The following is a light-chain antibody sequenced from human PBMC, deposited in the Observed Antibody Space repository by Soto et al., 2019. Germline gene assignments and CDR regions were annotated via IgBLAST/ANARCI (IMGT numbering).Light chain of an antibody. CDR3: QQYTVWPLT. CDR2: VAS. Sequence: EIVMTQSPATLSVSPGERATLSCRASHSVSSNLAWYQQQPGQTPKLLIYVASTRATGIPARFSGSGSGTEFTLTISSLQSEDFAVYYCQQYTVWPLTFGGGTKVEFK. CDR1: HSVSSN. J-gene: IGKJ4*01. V-gene: IGKV3-15*01.